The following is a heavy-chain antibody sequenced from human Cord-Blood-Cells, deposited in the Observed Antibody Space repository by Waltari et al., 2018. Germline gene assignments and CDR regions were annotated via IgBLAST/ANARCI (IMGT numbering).Heavy chain of an antibody. Sequence: EVQLLESGGGLVQPGGSLRLSCAASAFTFSSYAMRSVRQAPGKGLEWVSAISGSGGSTYYADSVKGRFTISRDNSKNTLYLQMNSLRAEDTAVYYCAKDRRSYYYFDYWGQGTLVTVSS. CDR3: AKDRRSYYYFDY. CDR2: ISGSGGST. J-gene: IGHJ4*02. D-gene: IGHD1-26*01. CDR1: AFTFSSYA. V-gene: IGHV3-23*01.